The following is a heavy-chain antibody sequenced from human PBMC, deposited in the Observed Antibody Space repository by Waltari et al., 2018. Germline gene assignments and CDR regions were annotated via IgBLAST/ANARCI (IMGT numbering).Heavy chain of an antibody. J-gene: IGHJ4*02. D-gene: IGHD3-16*02. CDR3: ARTTPDWGYYDYVWGSYRPTFDY. Sequence: QVQLQQWGAGLLKPSETLSLTCAVYGGSFSGYYWSWIRQPPGKGLEWIGEINHSGSTNYNPSRQRRVTISVDTSKNQFSRKLSSVTAADTAVYYCARTTPDWGYYDYVWGSYRPTFDYWGQGTLVTVSS. V-gene: IGHV4-34*01. CDR2: INHSGST. CDR1: GGSFSGYY.